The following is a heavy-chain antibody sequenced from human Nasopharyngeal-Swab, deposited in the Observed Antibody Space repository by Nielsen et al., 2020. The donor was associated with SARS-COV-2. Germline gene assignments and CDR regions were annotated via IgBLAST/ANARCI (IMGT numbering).Heavy chain of an antibody. Sequence: GESLKISCAASGFTFSSYAMSWVRQAPGKGLEWVSRINSDGRSTTYADSVKGRFTISRDNAKNTLYLQMNSLRAEDTAVYYCTRGYTENYYYYGMDVWGQGTTVTVSS. V-gene: IGHV3-74*01. CDR2: INSDGRST. D-gene: IGHD2-2*02. CDR3: TRGYTENYYYYGMDV. J-gene: IGHJ6*02. CDR1: GFTFSSYA.